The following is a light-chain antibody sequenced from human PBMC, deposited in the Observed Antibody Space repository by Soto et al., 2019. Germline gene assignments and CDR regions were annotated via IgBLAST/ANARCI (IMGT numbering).Light chain of an antibody. V-gene: IGKV3-15*01. CDR1: QSVSSN. J-gene: IGKJ1*01. CDR3: QQYNNWPAWT. CDR2: GAS. Sequence: EIVMTQSPATLSVSPGERATLSCRASQSVSSNLAWYQQKTGQAPRPLIYGASTRATGIPARFSGSGSGTEFTLTISSLQSEDVAVYYCQQYNNWPAWTFGQGTKVEIK.